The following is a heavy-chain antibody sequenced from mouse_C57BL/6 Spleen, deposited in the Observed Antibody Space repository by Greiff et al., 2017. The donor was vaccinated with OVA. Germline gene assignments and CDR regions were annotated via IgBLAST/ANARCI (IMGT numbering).Heavy chain of an antibody. Sequence: QVQLQQPGTELVKPGASVKLSCKASGYTFTSYWMHWVKQRPGQGLEWIGNINPSNGGTNYNEKFKSKATLTVDKSSSTAYMQLSSLTSEDSAVYYCARNYFGSSYRDYYAMDYWGQGTSVTVSS. CDR1: GYTFTSYW. J-gene: IGHJ4*01. V-gene: IGHV1-53*01. D-gene: IGHD1-1*01. CDR2: INPSNGGT. CDR3: ARNYFGSSYRDYYAMDY.